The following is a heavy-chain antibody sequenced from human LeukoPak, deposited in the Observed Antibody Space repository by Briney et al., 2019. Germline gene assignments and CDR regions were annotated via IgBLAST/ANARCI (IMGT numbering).Heavy chain of an antibody. CDR3: ARGAYGSGSTVFDY. D-gene: IGHD3-10*01. CDR2: INHSGST. CDR1: GGSFSGYY. V-gene: IGHV4-34*01. J-gene: IGHJ4*02. Sequence: PSETLSLTCAVYGGSFSGYYWSWIRQPPGKGLEWIGEINHSGSTNYNPSLKRRVTISVDTSKNQFSLKLSSVTAADTAVYYCARGAYGSGSTVFDYWGQGTLVTVSS.